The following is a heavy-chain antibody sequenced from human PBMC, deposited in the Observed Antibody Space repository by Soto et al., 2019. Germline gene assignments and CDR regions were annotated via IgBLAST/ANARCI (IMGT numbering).Heavy chain of an antibody. D-gene: IGHD6-13*01. Sequence: SETLSLTCAVSGGSISSSNWWSWVRQPPGKGLEWIGEIYHSGSTNYNPSLKSRVTISVDKSKNQFSLKLSSVTAADTAVYYCARDLREQQLVPWFDPWGQGTLVTVSS. J-gene: IGHJ5*02. V-gene: IGHV4-4*02. CDR3: ARDLREQQLVPWFDP. CDR2: IYHSGST. CDR1: GGSISSSNW.